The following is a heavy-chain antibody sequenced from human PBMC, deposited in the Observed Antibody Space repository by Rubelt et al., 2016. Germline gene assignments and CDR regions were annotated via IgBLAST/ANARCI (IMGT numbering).Heavy chain of an antibody. D-gene: IGHD1-26*01. CDR2: IYWDDDK. CDR1: GFSLSSTGVG. Sequence: QITLKESGLTLVKPTQTLTLTCTFSGFSLSSTGVGVGWIRQPPGKALEWLALIYWDDDKRYSLSLNNRLTIIKDTAKNQVVLSVTNMDPVDTGTYYCALRGSPTRCFDYWGQGTLVTVSS. J-gene: IGHJ4*02. V-gene: IGHV2-5*02. CDR3: ALRGSPTRCFDY.